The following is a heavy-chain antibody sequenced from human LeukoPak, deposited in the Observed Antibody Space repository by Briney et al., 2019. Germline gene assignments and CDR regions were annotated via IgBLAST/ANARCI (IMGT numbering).Heavy chain of an antibody. J-gene: IGHJ4*02. D-gene: IGHD3-10*01. V-gene: IGHV1-2*02. Sequence: GASVKVSCKASGYTFTGYYMHWVRQAPGQGLEWMGWINPNSGGTNYAQKFQGRVTMTRDTSISTAYMELSRLRSDDTAVYYCARDFSRYYYGSGKAAYYFDYWGQGTLVTVSS. CDR3: ARDFSRYYYGSGKAAYYFDY. CDR2: INPNSGGT. CDR1: GYTFTGYY.